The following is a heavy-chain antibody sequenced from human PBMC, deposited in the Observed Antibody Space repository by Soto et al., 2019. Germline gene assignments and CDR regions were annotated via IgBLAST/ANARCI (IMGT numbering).Heavy chain of an antibody. CDR1: GFTFSSYS. Sequence: EVQLVESGGGLVKPGGSLRLSCAASGFTFSSYSMNWVRQAPGKGLEWVLSISSSSSYIYYADSVKGRFTISRDNAKNSLYLQMNSLRAEDTAVYYCAREGRDHYGSGSYRFLDSWGQGTLVTVSS. V-gene: IGHV3-21*01. CDR3: AREGRDHYGSGSYRFLDS. D-gene: IGHD3-10*01. J-gene: IGHJ4*02. CDR2: ISSSSSYI.